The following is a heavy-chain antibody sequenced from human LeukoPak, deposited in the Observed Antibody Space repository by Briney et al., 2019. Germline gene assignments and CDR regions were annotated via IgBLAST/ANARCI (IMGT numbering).Heavy chain of an antibody. CDR2: VYYSGTT. Sequence: GSLRLSCAASGFTFSSYGMHWVRQPPGKALEWIGSVYYSGTTSYNPSLKSRVTISVDMSKNHFSLRLRSVTAADTAMYYCARGTLYRGWSYYLDFWGQGSQVTVSS. CDR3: ARGTLYRGWSYYLDF. V-gene: IGHV4-39*07. J-gene: IGHJ4*02. CDR1: GFTFSSYG. D-gene: IGHD6-19*01.